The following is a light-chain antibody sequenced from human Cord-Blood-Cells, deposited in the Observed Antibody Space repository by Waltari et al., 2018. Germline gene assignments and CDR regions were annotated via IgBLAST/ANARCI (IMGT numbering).Light chain of an antibody. J-gene: IGKJ3*01. CDR2: AAS. CDR1: QSISSY. V-gene: IGKV1-39*01. Sequence: DIQMTQSPPSLSASVGARVTITCRASQSISSYLNWYQQKPGKAPKLLIYAASSLQSGVPSRFSGSGSGTDFTLTISSLQPEDFATYYCQQSYSTPRTFGPGTKVDIK. CDR3: QQSYSTPRT.